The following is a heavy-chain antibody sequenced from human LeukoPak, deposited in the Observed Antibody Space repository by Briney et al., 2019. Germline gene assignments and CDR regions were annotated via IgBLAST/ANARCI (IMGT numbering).Heavy chain of an antibody. V-gene: IGHV3-21*01. Sequence: GGSLRLSCAASGFTFSSYSMNWVRQAPGKGLEWVSSISSSSSYIYYADSVKGRFTISRDNAKNSLYLQVNSLRAEDTAVYYCARDVGITARTEYFQHWGQGTLVTVSS. J-gene: IGHJ1*01. CDR3: ARDVGITARTEYFQH. CDR2: ISSSSSYI. CDR1: GFTFSSYS. D-gene: IGHD6-6*01.